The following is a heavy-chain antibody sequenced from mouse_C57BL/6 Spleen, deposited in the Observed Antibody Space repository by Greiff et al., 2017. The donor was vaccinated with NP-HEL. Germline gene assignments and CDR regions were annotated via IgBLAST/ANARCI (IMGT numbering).Heavy chain of an antibody. V-gene: IGHV1-19*01. CDR3: ARRMITTVVAPMDY. D-gene: IGHD1-1*01. CDR1: GYTFTDYY. CDR2: INPYNGGT. Sequence: EVQLQQSGPVLVKPGASVKMSCKASGYTFTDYYMNWVKQSHGKSLEWIGVINPYNGGTSYNQKFKGKATLTVDKSSSTAYMELNSLTSEDSAVYYCARRMITTVVAPMDYWGQGTSVTVSS. J-gene: IGHJ4*01.